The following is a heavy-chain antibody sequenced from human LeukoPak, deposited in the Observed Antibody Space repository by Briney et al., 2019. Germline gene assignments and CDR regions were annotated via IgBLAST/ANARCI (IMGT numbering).Heavy chain of an antibody. CDR1: GGTFISYA. J-gene: IGHJ4*02. V-gene: IGHV1-69*13. CDR2: IIPIFGTA. Sequence: RASVKVSCTASGGTFISYAISWVRQAPGQGLEWMGGIIPIFGTANYAQKFQGRVTITADESTSTAYMELSSLRSEDTAVYYCASYVYYDSSGYYLYYFDYWGQGTLVTVSS. D-gene: IGHD3-22*01. CDR3: ASYVYYDSSGYYLYYFDY.